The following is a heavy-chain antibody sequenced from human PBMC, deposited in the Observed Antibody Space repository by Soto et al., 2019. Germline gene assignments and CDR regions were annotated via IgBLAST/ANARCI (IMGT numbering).Heavy chain of an antibody. J-gene: IGHJ4*02. CDR3: ARGVGATHFAY. Sequence: QVHLQESGPGLVRPSETLSLTCTVSGGSITTYYWTWIRQPQGKGLEWIGYIPYGGSTNYNPSLKRGVPLSMDTSKNQFSLRLSTVTAADTALYYCARGVGATHFAYWGPGTLVTVSS. CDR1: GGSITTYY. D-gene: IGHD3-16*01. V-gene: IGHV4-59*01. CDR2: IPYGGST.